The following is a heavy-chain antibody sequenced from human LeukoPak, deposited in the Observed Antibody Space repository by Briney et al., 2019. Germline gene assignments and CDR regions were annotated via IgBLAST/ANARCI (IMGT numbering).Heavy chain of an antibody. J-gene: IGHJ4*02. D-gene: IGHD1-1*01. CDR2: IYHSGST. Sequence: SGTLSLTCAVSGGSISSSNWWSWVRQPPGKGLEWIGEIYHSGSTNYNPSLKSRVTISVNKSKNQFSLKLSSVTAADTAVYFCARASHWNQLHYFDYWGQGTLVTVSS. CDR1: GGSISSSNW. CDR3: ARASHWNQLHYFDY. V-gene: IGHV4-4*02.